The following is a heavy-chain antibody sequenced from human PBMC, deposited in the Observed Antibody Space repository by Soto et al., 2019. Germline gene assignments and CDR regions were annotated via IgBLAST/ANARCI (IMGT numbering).Heavy chain of an antibody. J-gene: IGHJ6*02. Sequence: GGSLRLSCAASGFTFSSYWMSWVRQAPGKGLEWVANIKQGGSEKYYVDSVKGRFTISRDNAKNSLYLQTNSLRAEDTAVYYCARELELRSATSYYYYGMDVWGQGTTVTVS. CDR1: GFTFSSYW. CDR3: ARELELRSATSYYYYGMDV. D-gene: IGHD1-7*01. CDR2: IKQGGSEK. V-gene: IGHV3-7*01.